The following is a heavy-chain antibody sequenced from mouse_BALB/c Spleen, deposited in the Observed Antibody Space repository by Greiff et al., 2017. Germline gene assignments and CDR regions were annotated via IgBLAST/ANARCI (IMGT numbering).Heavy chain of an antibody. V-gene: IGHV5-9-3*01. CDR1: GFTFSSYA. J-gene: IGHJ4*01. CDR3: ARRGGYDYAMDY. Sequence: EVQRVESGGGLVKPGGSLKLSCAASGFTFSSYAMSWVRQTPEKRLEWVATISSGGSYTYYPDSVKGRFTISRDNAKNTLYLQMSSLRSEDTAMYYCARRGGYDYAMDYWGQGTSVTVSS. CDR2: ISSGGSYT. D-gene: IGHD2-2*01.